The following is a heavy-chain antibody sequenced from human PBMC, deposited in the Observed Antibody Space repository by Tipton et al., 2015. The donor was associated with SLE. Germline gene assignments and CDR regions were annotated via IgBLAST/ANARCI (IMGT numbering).Heavy chain of an antibody. Sequence: TLSLTCTVSGASISDYYWTWIRQFPGKGLEWIGYIDYSGSTNYNPPLKSRLTISGDTSKNQFSLHLTSVTAADTAVYYCARVENPLYSSSWYKGYFDLWGRGTLVTVSS. CDR3: ARVENPLYSSSWYKGYFDL. J-gene: IGHJ2*01. D-gene: IGHD6-13*01. CDR2: IDYSGST. V-gene: IGHV4-59*01. CDR1: GASISDYY.